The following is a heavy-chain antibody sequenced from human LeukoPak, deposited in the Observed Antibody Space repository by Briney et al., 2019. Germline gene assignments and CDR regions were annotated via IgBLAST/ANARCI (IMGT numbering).Heavy chain of an antibody. Sequence: PGGSLRLSCAASGFTFSICAMNWVRQAPGKGLEWVSGISGSGSSTYYADSVKGRFTISRDSSKNTVYLQMNSLRAEDTAIYYCAKADGSYKTLIDYWGQGTLVTVPS. V-gene: IGHV3-23*01. CDR2: ISGSGSST. D-gene: IGHD3-10*01. CDR3: AKADGSYKTLIDY. CDR1: GFTFSICA. J-gene: IGHJ4*02.